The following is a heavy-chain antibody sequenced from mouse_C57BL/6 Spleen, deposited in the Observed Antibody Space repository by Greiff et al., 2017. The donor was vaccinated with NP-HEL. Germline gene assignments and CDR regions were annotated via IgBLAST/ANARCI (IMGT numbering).Heavy chain of an antibody. CDR1: GYTFTDYY. J-gene: IGHJ4*01. D-gene: IGHD2-3*01. CDR2: IYPGSGNT. V-gene: IGHV1-76*01. CDR3: ARWSYDGAMDY. Sequence: VKLMESGAELVRPGASVKLSCKASGYTFTDYYINWVKQRPGQGLEWIARIYPGSGNTYYNEKFKGKATLTAEKSSSTAYMQLSSLTSEDSAVYFCARWSYDGAMDYWGQGTSVTVSS.